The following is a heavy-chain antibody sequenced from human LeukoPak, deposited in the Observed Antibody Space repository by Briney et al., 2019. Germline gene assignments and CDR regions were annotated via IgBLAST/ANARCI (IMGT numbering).Heavy chain of an antibody. V-gene: IGHV1-46*01. D-gene: IGHD3-10*01. Sequence: ASVKVSCKASGYTFTSYYMHWVRQAPGQGLEWMGIINPSGGSTSYAQKFQGRVTMTRDTSTSTVYMGLSSLRSEDTAVYYCARDQNNNYGSGSYYHYYYYYYGMDVWGQGTTITVSS. J-gene: IGHJ6*02. CDR1: GYTFTSYY. CDR3: ARDQNNNYGSGSYYHYYYYYYGMDV. CDR2: INPSGGST.